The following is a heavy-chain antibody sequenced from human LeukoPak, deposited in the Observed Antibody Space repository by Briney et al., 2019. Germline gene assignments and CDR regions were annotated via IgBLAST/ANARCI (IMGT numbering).Heavy chain of an antibody. D-gene: IGHD2-15*01. J-gene: IGHJ6*03. CDR2: IDQYGSDT. V-gene: IGHV3-7*01. CDR3: ARDNGYCSGGRCYYYYTDV. Sequence: GGSLRLSCAASGFTFSDYWMSWVRQAPGKGLEWVASIDQYGSDTYYVDSVKGRFTISKDNAKNSVSLQMNSLRAEDTALYYCARDNGYCSGGRCYYYYTDVWGKGTTVTVSS. CDR1: GFTFSDYW.